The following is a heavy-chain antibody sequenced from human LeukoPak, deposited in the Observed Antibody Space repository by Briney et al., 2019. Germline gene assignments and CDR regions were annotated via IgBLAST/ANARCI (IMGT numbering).Heavy chain of an antibody. D-gene: IGHD4-17*01. Sequence: SETLSLTCIVSGGSISSSNYYWGWIRQSPGKGLEWIGSIYSRGSTYYNPSLKSRVIVSSDMSKNQFSLMLNSVTAADTAVYYCARPDYGDYGSFNYWGQGTLVTVSS. CDR1: GGSISSSNYY. CDR2: IYSRGST. V-gene: IGHV4-39*07. J-gene: IGHJ4*02. CDR3: ARPDYGDYGSFNY.